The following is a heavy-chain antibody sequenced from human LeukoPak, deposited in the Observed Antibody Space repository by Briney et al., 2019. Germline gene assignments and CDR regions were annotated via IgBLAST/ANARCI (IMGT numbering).Heavy chain of an antibody. J-gene: IGHJ4*02. CDR3: ARDGSYQGRGFDY. CDR2: IKQDGSEK. V-gene: IGHV3-7*01. CDR1: GFTFSSYW. Sequence: GGSLRLSCAVSGFTFSSYWMSWVRQAPGKGVEWVANIKQDGSEKNYVDSLKGRFTISRDNAKNSLYLQMNSLRAEDTAVYYCARDGSYQGRGFDYWGLGTLVTVSS. D-gene: IGHD1-26*01.